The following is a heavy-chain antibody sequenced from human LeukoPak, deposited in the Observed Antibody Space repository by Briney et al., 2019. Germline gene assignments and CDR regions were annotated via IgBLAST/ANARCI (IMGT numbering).Heavy chain of an antibody. CDR3: ARSASVHTRIAAAGTPSNAFDI. J-gene: IGHJ3*02. Sequence: GGSLRLSCAASGFTFSSYEMNWVRQAPGKGLEWVSYISSSGSTIYYADSVKGRFTISRDNAKNSLYLQMNSLRAEDTAVYYCARSASVHTRIAAAGTPSNAFDIWGQGTMVTVSS. V-gene: IGHV3-48*03. D-gene: IGHD6-13*01. CDR2: ISSSGSTI. CDR1: GFTFSSYE.